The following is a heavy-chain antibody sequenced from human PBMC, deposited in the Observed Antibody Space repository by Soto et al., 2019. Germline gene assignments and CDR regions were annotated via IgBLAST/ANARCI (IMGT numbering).Heavy chain of an antibody. CDR2: MYYDGRT. V-gene: IGHV4-59*01. CDR1: QVYSTSYS. Sequence: PSEKQSLTCTVSQVYSTSYSWSWIRQPPGKGLEWIGYMYYDGRTNYNPSLNSRVTISADTSKNQFSLRLSYVTAADTAVYYCARDRLRGYGPFYIWGQGTMVTVSS. CDR3: ARDRLRGYGPFYI. D-gene: IGHD4-17*01. J-gene: IGHJ3*02.